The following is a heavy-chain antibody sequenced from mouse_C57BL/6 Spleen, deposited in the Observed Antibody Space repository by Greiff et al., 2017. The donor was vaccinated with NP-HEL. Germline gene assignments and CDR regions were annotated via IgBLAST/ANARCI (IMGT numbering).Heavy chain of an antibody. V-gene: IGHV2-2*01. D-gene: IGHD4-1*01. Sequence: QVQLQQSGPGLVQPSQSLSITCTVSGFSLTSYGVHWVRQSPGKGLEWLGVIWSGGSTDYNAAFISRLSISKDNSKSQVFFKMNSLQADDTAIYYCARGGTVHYFDYWGQGTTLTVSS. CDR1: GFSLTSYG. J-gene: IGHJ2*01. CDR3: ARGGTVHYFDY. CDR2: IWSGGST.